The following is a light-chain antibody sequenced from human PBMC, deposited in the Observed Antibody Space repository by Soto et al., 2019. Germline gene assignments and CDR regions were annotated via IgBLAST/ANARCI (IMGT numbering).Light chain of an antibody. CDR2: GAS. V-gene: IGKV3-20*01. CDR3: QQHGSSPYT. J-gene: IGKJ2*01. CDR1: QRVSSSY. Sequence: ESVLTQSPGTLYLSPGERATLSCRASQRVSSSYLAWYQQKPGQAPRLLIYGASSRATGSPDRFSGSGSGTDFTLTISRLEPEEFAVYYCQQHGSSPYTFGQGTRLELK.